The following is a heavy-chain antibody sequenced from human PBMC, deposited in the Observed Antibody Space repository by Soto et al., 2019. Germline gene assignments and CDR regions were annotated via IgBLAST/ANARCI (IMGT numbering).Heavy chain of an antibody. J-gene: IGHJ5*02. CDR2: VIPILGMA. Sequence: QVQLVQSGAEVKKPGSSVKVSCEASGGTFSSYSFSWVRQAPGQGLEWMGRVIPILGMANYAQQFQGRVTITADKSTSTVYMEMRSLRSEATAGYYCARGGAVVVTGAVDRQNWFDPWGQGTLVTVPS. V-gene: IGHV1-69*02. CDR1: GGTFSSYS. CDR3: ARGGAVVVTGAVDRQNWFDP. D-gene: IGHD2-2*01.